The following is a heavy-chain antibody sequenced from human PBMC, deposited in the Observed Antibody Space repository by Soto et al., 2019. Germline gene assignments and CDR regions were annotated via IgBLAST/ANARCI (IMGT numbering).Heavy chain of an antibody. CDR3: ARGAVVIPYNWFDP. CDR1: GGSVSSGSYY. D-gene: IGHD3-22*01. V-gene: IGHV4-61*01. CDR2: IYYSGST. Sequence: SETLSLTCTVSGGSVSSGSYYWSWIRQPPGKGLEWIGYIYYSGSTNYNPSLKSRVTISVDTSKNQFSLKLSSVTAADTAVYYCARGAVVIPYNWFDPWGQGTLVTVSS. J-gene: IGHJ5*02.